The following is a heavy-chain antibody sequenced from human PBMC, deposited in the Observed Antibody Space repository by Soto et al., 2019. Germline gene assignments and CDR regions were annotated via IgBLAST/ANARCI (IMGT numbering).Heavy chain of an antibody. CDR2: IYPGDSDT. CDR3: ARPPRSANPRPTDAFDI. V-gene: IGHV5-51*01. Sequence: PGESLKISCKGSGYSFTSYWIGWVRQMPGKGLEWMGIIYPGDSDTRYSPSFQGQVTISADKSISTAYLQWSSLKASDTAMYYCARPPRSANPRPTDAFDIWGQGTMVTVSS. J-gene: IGHJ3*02. CDR1: GYSFTSYW.